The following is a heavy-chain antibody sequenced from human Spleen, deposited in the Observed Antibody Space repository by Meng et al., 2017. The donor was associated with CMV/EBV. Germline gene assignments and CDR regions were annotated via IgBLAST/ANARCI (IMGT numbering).Heavy chain of an antibody. CDR3: ARDQLTAFDI. CDR1: GFTVRSAY. D-gene: IGHD3-9*01. J-gene: IGHJ3*02. Sequence: RLSCAASGFTVRSAYMTWVRQAPGKGLEWVSVIYSGGATYYADSVKGRFTISRDTSNNTLFLQMNSLRVEDTAVYYCARDQLTAFDIWGQGTMVTVSS. V-gene: IGHV3-53*01. CDR2: IYSGGAT.